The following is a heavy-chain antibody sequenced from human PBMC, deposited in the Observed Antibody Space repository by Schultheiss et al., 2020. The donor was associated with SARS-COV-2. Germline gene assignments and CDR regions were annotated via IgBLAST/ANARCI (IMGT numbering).Heavy chain of an antibody. CDR3: ARVAFVAAAGIDY. CDR1: GGSISSGGYY. Sequence: SETLSLTCAVSGGSISSGGYYWSWIRQPPGKGLEWIGYIYYSGSTNYNPSLKSRVTISVDTSKNQFSLKLSSVTAADTAVYYCARVAFVAAAGIDYWGQGTLVTVSS. V-gene: IGHV4-61*08. D-gene: IGHD6-13*01. J-gene: IGHJ4*02. CDR2: IYYSGST.